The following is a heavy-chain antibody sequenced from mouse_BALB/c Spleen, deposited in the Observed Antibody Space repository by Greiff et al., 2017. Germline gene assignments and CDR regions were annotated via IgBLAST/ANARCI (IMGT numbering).Heavy chain of an antibody. Sequence: QVQLQQSGAELVRPGASVTLSCKASGYTFTDYEMHWVKQTPVHGLEWIGAIDPETGGTAYNQKFKGKATLTADKSSSTAYMQLSSLTSEDSAVYFCARSPLLRLRAWFAYWGQGTLVTVSA. CDR1: GYTFTDYE. CDR3: ARSPLLRLRAWFAY. CDR2: IDPETGGT. D-gene: IGHD1-2*01. V-gene: IGHV1-15*01. J-gene: IGHJ3*01.